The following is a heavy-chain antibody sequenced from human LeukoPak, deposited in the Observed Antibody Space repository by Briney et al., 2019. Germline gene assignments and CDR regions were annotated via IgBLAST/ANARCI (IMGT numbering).Heavy chain of an antibody. CDR2: IKQDGSEK. Sequence: PGGSLRLSCAASGFTFSTYWMSWVRQAPGKGLEWVANIKQDGSEKYYIDSVKGRFTISRDNAKNSLYLQMNSLRAEDTAVYYCAKDPPNIAAAGRGQGTLVTVSS. CDR3: AKDPPNIAAAG. V-gene: IGHV3-7*03. D-gene: IGHD6-13*01. CDR1: GFTFSTYW. J-gene: IGHJ4*02.